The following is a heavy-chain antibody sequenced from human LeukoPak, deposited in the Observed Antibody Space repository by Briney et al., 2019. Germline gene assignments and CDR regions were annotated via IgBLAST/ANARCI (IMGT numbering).Heavy chain of an antibody. D-gene: IGHD3-22*01. CDR1: GFTVSSNY. J-gene: IGHJ4*02. CDR3: ARATYYYDSSGYRDFYFDD. V-gene: IGHV3-53*01. Sequence: QTGGSLRLSCAASGFTVSSNYMNWVRRAPGKGLEWVSAFYSDGSTYYADSEKGRFTLSRDNSKNTLYLQMNSLRAEDTAVYYCARATYYYDSSGYRDFYFDDWGQGTLVTVSS. CDR2: FYSDGST.